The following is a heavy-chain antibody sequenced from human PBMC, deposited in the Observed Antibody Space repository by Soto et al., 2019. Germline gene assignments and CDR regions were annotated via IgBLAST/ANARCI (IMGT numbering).Heavy chain of an antibody. CDR1: GGTFSSYA. CDR2: IIPIFGTA. D-gene: IGHD3-10*01. J-gene: IGHJ6*02. CDR3: ARDLPLRPQYYYGSVSYALYYYYYGMDV. V-gene: IGHV1-69*06. Sequence: QVQLVQSGAEVKKPGSSVKVSCKASGGTFSSYAISWVRQAPGQGLEWMGGIIPIFGTANYAQKFQGRVTITADKSTSTAYMELSSLRSEDTAVYYCARDLPLRPQYYYGSVSYALYYYYYGMDVWGQGTTVTVSS.